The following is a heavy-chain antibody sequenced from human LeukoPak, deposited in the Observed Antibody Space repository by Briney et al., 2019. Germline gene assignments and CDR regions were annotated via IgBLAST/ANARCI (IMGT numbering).Heavy chain of an antibody. CDR2: ISYDGSNT. D-gene: IGHD6-19*01. J-gene: IGHJ4*02. CDR3: AKDLEPYTSGWYGDY. V-gene: IGHV3-30*18. Sequence: GGSLRLSCAASGFTVSNNYMSWVRQAPGKGLEWVAVISYDGSNTYYADSVKGRFTISRDNSKNTLYLQMNSLRVEDTAVYHCAKDLEPYTSGWYGDYWGQGTLVTVSS. CDR1: GFTVSNNY.